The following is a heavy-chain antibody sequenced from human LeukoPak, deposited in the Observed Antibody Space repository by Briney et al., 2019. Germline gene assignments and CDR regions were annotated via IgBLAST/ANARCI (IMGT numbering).Heavy chain of an antibody. V-gene: IGHV4-34*01. CDR3: ARDEIYYYYGMDV. CDR2: INHSGST. CDR1: GGSFSGYY. J-gene: IGHJ6*02. Sequence: SETLSLTCAVYGGSFSGYYWSWIRQPPGKGLEWIGEINHSGSTNYNPSLKGRVTISVDTSKNQFSLKLSSVTAADTAVYYCARDEIYYYYGMDVWGQGTTVTVSS.